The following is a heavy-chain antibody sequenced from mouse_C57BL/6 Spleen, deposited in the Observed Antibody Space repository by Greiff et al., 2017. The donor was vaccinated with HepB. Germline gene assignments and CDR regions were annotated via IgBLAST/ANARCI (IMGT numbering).Heavy chain of an antibody. J-gene: IGHJ3*01. V-gene: IGHV1-64*01. Sequence: QVQLQQPGAELVKPGASVKLSCKASGYTFTSYWMHWVKQRPGQGLEWIGMIHPNSGSTYYNEKFKSKATLTVDKSSSTDYMQLSSLTSEDSAVYYCARDFAYWGQGTLVTVSA. CDR3: ARDFAY. CDR1: GYTFTSYW. CDR2: IHPNSGST.